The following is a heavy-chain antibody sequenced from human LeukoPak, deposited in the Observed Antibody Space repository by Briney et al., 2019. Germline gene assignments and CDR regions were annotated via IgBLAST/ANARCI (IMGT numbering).Heavy chain of an antibody. CDR3: TRLGTMIVVVKPYYFDY. CDR2: IKSKTDGGTT. D-gene: IGHD3-22*01. V-gene: IGHV3-15*01. CDR1: EFTFSNAW. Sequence: PGGSLRLSCAASEFTFSNAWMSWVRQAPGKGLEWVGRIKSKTDGGTTDYAAPVKGRFTISRDDSKNTLYLQMNSLKTEDTAVYYCTRLGTMIVVVKPYYFDYWGQGTLVTVSS. J-gene: IGHJ4*02.